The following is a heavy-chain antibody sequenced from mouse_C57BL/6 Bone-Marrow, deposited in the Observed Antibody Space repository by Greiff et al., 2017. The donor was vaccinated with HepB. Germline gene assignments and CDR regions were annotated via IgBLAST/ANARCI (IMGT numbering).Heavy chain of an antibody. D-gene: IGHD1-1*01. Sequence: EVKLQQSGPELVKPGASVKIPCKASGYTFTDYNMDWVKQSHGKSLEWIGDINPNNGGTIYNQKFKGKATLTVDKSSSTAYMELRSLTSEDTAVYYCARSTVVENYFDYWGQGTTLTVSS. CDR3: ARSTVVENYFDY. CDR2: INPNNGGT. CDR1: GYTFTDYN. V-gene: IGHV1-18*01. J-gene: IGHJ2*01.